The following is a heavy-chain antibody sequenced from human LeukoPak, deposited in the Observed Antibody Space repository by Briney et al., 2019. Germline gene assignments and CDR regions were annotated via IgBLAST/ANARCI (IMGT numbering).Heavy chain of an antibody. Sequence: PGGSLRLSCAASGFTFSSYSMNWVRQAPGKGLEWVAVISYDGSNKYYADSVKGRFTISRDNSKNTLYLQMNSLRAEDTAVYYCAILGVYGSGNAFDIWGQGTMVTVSS. CDR3: AILGVYGSGNAFDI. CDR2: ISYDGSNK. V-gene: IGHV3-30*03. J-gene: IGHJ3*02. CDR1: GFTFSSYS. D-gene: IGHD3-10*01.